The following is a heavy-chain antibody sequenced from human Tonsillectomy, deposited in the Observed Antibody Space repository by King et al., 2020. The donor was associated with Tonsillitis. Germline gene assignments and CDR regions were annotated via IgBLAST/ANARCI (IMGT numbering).Heavy chain of an antibody. CDR1: GFSFSYYW. J-gene: IGHJ4*02. CDR2: IYSDDSDT. D-gene: IGHD4-17*01. CDR3: ARLATKVTPTSTQTYYSFDS. Sequence: VQLVQSGAEAKKPGESLKISCKGSGFSFSYYWIGWVRQMPGKGLEWMGLIYSDDSDTRYSPSFQGQVTISADKSFSTAYLQWNSLKASDTAIYYCARLATKVTPTSTQTYYSFDSWGPGTMVTVSS. V-gene: IGHV5-51*01.